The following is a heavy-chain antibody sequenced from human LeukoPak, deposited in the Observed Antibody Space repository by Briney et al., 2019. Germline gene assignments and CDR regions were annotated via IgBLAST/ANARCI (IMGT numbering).Heavy chain of an antibody. CDR3: AKDSEVGASGGFDY. CDR2: ISSSGSAI. D-gene: IGHD1-26*01. Sequence: GGSLRLSCAASGFTYSDCYMSWIRQAPGKGLEWVSYISSSGSAIYYADSVKGRFTISRDNAKNSLYLQMNSLRAEDTAVYYCAKDSEVGASGGFDYWGQGTLVTVSS. J-gene: IGHJ4*02. V-gene: IGHV3-11*01. CDR1: GFTYSDCY.